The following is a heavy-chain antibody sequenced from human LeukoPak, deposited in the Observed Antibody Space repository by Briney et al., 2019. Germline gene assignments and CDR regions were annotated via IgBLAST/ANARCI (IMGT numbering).Heavy chain of an antibody. CDR3: ARDATTEPGTVYMDV. D-gene: IGHD6-13*01. CDR1: GFTFNTYW. Sequence: AGGSLRLSCVASGFTFNTYWMSWVRQAPGKGLEWILHISTSGSIIHYADSVKGRFTISRDNAKNSLYLQMNSLRAEDTALYFCARDATTEPGTVYMDVWGKGTTVTISS. CDR2: ISTSGSII. J-gene: IGHJ6*03. V-gene: IGHV3-48*04.